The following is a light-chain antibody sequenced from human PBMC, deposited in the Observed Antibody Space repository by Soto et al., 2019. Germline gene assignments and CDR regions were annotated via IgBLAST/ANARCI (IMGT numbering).Light chain of an antibody. CDR1: SSNIGAGYD. J-gene: IGLJ3*02. Sequence: QSVMTQPPSVSGAPGQRVTISCTGSSSNIGAGYDVHWYQQLPGTAPKLLIYGNNNRPSGVPDRFSGSKSGISASLAITGLQAEDEADYYCAAWDDSLNGRVFGGGTKLTVL. CDR2: GNN. V-gene: IGLV1-40*01. CDR3: AAWDDSLNGRV.